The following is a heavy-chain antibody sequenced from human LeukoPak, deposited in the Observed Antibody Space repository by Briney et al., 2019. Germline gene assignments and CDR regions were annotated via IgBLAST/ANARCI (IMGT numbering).Heavy chain of an antibody. CDR2: IYPGDSDT. V-gene: IGHV5-51*01. CDR3: ARGSGAISWFDP. J-gene: IGHJ5*02. D-gene: IGHD3-3*01. Sequence: GESLKISCQSFGYNFTPYWIAWVRQMPGKGLEWVGIIYPGDSDTKYSPSFQGQITISADKSISTAYLQWSSLKASDTGIYYCARGSGAISWFDPWGQGTLVTVSS. CDR1: GYNFTPYW.